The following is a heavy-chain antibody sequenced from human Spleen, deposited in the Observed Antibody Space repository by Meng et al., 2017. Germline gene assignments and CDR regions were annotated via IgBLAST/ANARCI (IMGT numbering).Heavy chain of an antibody. V-gene: IGHV1-46*01. J-gene: IGHJ4*02. CDR3: AREAQRINYDILD. CDR2: IKPSGGST. D-gene: IGHD3-9*01. Sequence: ASVKVSCKASGHTFTSDYINWVRQAPGQGLEWMGIIKPSGGSTSYAQKFQGRFTMTRDTSTSTAYMELSSLRSEDTAVYYCAREAQRINYDILDWGQGTLVTVSS. CDR1: GHTFTSDY.